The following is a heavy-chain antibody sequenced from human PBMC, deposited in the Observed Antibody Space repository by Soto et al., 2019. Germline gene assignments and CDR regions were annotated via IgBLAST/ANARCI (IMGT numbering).Heavy chain of an antibody. CDR2: ISGSGCST. V-gene: IGHV3-23*01. CDR3: AKGVRSYYYYGMDV. Sequence: SCAASGLTFSSYAMTWVRQAPGKGMEWVSGISGSGCSTYYADSVKGRFTISRDNSKNTMYLQMNSLRAEDTAVYYCAKGVRSYYYYGMDVWGQGTTVNVSS. D-gene: IGHD3-22*01. J-gene: IGHJ6*02. CDR1: GLTFSSYA.